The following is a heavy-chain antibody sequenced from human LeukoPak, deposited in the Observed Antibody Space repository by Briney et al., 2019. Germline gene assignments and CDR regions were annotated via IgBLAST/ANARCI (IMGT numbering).Heavy chain of an antibody. J-gene: IGHJ4*02. CDR3: ARDPSIAVAGLFDY. CDR2: IIPIFGTA. D-gene: IGHD6-19*01. CDR1: GGTFSSYA. Sequence: SVKVSCKASGGTFSSYAISWVRQAPGQGLEWMGGIIPIFGTANYAQKFQGRVTITADKSRSTAYMELSSLRSEDTAVYYCARDPSIAVAGLFDYWGQGTLVTVSS. V-gene: IGHV1-69*06.